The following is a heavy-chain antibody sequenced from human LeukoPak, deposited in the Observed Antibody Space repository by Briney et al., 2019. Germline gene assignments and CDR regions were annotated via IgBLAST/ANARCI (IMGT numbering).Heavy chain of an antibody. V-gene: IGHV3-11*01. Sequence: GGSLRLSCAASGFTFSDYYMSWIRQAPGKGLEWVSYISSSGSTIYYADSVKGRFTISRDNSRNTLYLQMNSLRAGDTAVYYCAKSAIVDPFDYWGQGTLVTVSS. D-gene: IGHD3-22*01. CDR2: ISSSGSTI. CDR1: GFTFSDYY. CDR3: AKSAIVDPFDY. J-gene: IGHJ4*02.